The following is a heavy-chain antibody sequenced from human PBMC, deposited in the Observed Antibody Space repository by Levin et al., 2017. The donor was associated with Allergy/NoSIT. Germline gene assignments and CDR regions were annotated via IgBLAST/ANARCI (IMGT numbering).Heavy chain of an antibody. V-gene: IGHV3-9*01. CDR1: GFTFEDYA. CDR3: AKSYSKYGGGLDY. Sequence: QPGGSLRLSCAASGFTFEDYAMHWVRQAPGKGLEWVSGISWNSGSIGYADSVKGRFTISRDNAKNSLYLQMNSLRAEDTALYYCAKSYSKYGGGLDYWGQGTLVTVSS. D-gene: IGHD4-11*01. J-gene: IGHJ4*02. CDR2: ISWNSGSI.